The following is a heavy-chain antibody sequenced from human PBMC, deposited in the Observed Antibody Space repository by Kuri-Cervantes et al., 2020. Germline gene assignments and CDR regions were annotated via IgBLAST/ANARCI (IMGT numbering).Heavy chain of an antibody. V-gene: IGHV3-11*04. D-gene: IGHD6-19*01. CDR1: GFTFSDYY. CDR2: ISSSGSTK. CDR3: ARDQWRIFDY. J-gene: IGHJ4*02. Sequence: GGSLRLSCAASGFTFSDYYMNWIRQAPGKGLEWVSYISSSGSTKYYMDSMKGRFTISRDNAENSLYLQMNSLRAEDTAVYYCARDQWRIFDYWGQGTLVTVSS.